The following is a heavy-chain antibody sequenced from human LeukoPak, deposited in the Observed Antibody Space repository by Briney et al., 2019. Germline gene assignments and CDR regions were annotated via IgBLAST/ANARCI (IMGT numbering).Heavy chain of an antibody. CDR2: ISGSGGST. CDR1: GFTFSNYA. J-gene: IGHJ5*02. V-gene: IGHV3-23*01. D-gene: IGHD2-8*01. CDR3: ARGCPSTLGDWFDP. Sequence: GGSLRLSCAASGFTFSNYAMSWVRQAPGKGLEWVSAISGSGGSTYYADSMKGRFTISRDNAKNSLYLQMNSLRAEDTAVYYCARGCPSTLGDWFDPWGQGTLVTVSS.